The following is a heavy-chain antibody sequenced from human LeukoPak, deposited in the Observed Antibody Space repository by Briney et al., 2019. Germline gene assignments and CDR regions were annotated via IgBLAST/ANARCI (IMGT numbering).Heavy chain of an antibody. D-gene: IGHD3-16*01. J-gene: IGHJ4*02. CDR3: ARDRRGGTSRRGFDY. V-gene: IGHV4-59*01. CDR1: GGSITGYY. CDR2: IYYSGTT. Sequence: PSETLSLTCTVSGGSITGYYWSWIRQPPGKGLEWIGYIYYSGTTNYNPSLKSRVTISVDTSKNQFSLKLTSVTAADTAVYFCARDRRGGTSRRGFDYWGQGTLVTVSS.